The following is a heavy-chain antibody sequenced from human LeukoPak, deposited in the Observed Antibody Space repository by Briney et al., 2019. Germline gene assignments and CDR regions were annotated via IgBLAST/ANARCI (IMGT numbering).Heavy chain of an antibody. J-gene: IGHJ4*02. CDR3: ARGVDLGIRYYFDY. D-gene: IGHD3/OR15-3a*01. CDR1: GGSISGYS. CDR2: IYYSGST. Sequence: PSETLSLTCTVSGGSISGYSWSWIRQPPGKGLEWVGYIYYSGSTNYNPSLKSRVTISVDTSKNRFSLKLSPVTAADTAVYFCARGVDLGIRYYFDYWGQGTLVTVSS. V-gene: IGHV4-59*01.